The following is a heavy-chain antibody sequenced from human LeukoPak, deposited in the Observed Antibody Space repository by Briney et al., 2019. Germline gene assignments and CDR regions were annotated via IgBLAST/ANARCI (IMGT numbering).Heavy chain of an antibody. D-gene: IGHD5-18*01. CDR3: ARVGTAMITPIDY. CDR2: IIPVVGIA. Sequence: SVKVSCKASGGTFSSYAISWVRQAPGQGLEWMGRIIPVVGIADYAQKFQGRVTITADKSTSTAYMELSSLTSEDTAVYYCARVGTAMITPIDYWGQGTLVTVSS. J-gene: IGHJ4*02. CDR1: GGTFSSYA. V-gene: IGHV1-69*04.